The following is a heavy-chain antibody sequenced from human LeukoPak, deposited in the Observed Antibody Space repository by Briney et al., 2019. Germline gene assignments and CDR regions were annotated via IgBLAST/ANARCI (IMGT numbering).Heavy chain of an antibody. CDR3: ARGRWVSSSSPDY. D-gene: IGHD6-6*01. V-gene: IGHV1-2*02. J-gene: IGHJ4*02. CDR1: GYTFTGYY. Sequence: ASVKVSCKASGYTFTGYYMHWVRQAPGQGLEWMGWINPNSGGTNYAQKFQGRVTMTRDTSISTAYMELSRLRSDDTAVYYCARGRWVSSSSPDYWGQGTLVTVSS. CDR2: INPNSGGT.